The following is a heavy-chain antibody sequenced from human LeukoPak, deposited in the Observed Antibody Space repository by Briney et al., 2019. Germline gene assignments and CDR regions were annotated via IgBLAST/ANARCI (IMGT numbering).Heavy chain of an antibody. CDR3: ARRSPRTTENYFDN. CDR1: GDSVSSNSAA. Sequence: SQILSLTCAISGDSVSSNSAAWNWIRQSPSRGLEWLGRTYYRSKWYNDYAVSVKSRITINPDTSKNQFSLKVNSVTAADTATYFCARRSPRTTENYFDNWGQGTLVTVSS. CDR2: TYYRSKWYN. J-gene: IGHJ4*02. V-gene: IGHV6-1*01. D-gene: IGHD4-17*01.